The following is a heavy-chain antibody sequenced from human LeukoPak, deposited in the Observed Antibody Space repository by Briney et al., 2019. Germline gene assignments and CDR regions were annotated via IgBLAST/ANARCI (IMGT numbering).Heavy chain of an antibody. CDR1: GGSIGSYF. Sequence: PSETLSLTCTVSGGSIGSYFWNWIRQAPGKGLEWIGYIYNTGGPKYNPSLKSPVTISVDTSKSQFSLRLKSVTAADTALYSSARDNGDDFDYWGQGLLVTVSS. J-gene: IGHJ4*02. D-gene: IGHD4-17*01. CDR2: IYNTGGP. V-gene: IGHV4-59*01. CDR3: ARDNGDDFDY.